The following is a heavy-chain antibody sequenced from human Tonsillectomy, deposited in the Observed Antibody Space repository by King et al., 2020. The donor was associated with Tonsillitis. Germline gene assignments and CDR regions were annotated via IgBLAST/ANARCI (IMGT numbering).Heavy chain of an antibody. CDR1: GYSFTNYW. CDR2: IWPDDSDT. V-gene: IGHV5-51*01. Sequence: QLVQSGAEVKKPGESLKISCKAFGYSFTNYWNAWVRHMPGKGLEVMGIIWPDDSDTRYSPSFQGLVTISADKSISTAYLQWRSLKASDSAIYYCARLSIHLWEDYWGQGTLVTVSS. CDR3: ARLSIHLWEDY. J-gene: IGHJ4*02. D-gene: IGHD5-18*01.